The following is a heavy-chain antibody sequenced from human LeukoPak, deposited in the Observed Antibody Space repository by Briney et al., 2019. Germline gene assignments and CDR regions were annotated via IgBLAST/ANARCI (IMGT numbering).Heavy chain of an antibody. CDR2: INHSRST. J-gene: IGHJ2*01. CDR1: SGSFSGFY. CDR3: ARVPEYFDL. Sequence: PSETLSLTCAVYSGSFSGFYWTWIRQPPGKGLEWIGQINHSRSTHYNPSLKSRVTISVDTSKNQFSLKLSSVTAADTAVYYCARVPEYFDLWGRGTLVTVSS. V-gene: IGHV4-34*01.